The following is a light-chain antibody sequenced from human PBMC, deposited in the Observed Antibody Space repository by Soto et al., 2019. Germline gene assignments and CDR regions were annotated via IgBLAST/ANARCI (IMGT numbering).Light chain of an antibody. Sequence: NFMLTQPHSVSESPGKTVTISCTRSSGSIASNYVQWFQQRPGCAPTTVIYEDNQRPSGVPDRFSGSIDSSSNSASLTISGLKTEDEADYYCQSYDSSSRVFGGGTKLTVL. V-gene: IGLV6-57*04. CDR1: SGSIASNY. CDR2: EDN. J-gene: IGLJ3*02. CDR3: QSYDSSSRV.